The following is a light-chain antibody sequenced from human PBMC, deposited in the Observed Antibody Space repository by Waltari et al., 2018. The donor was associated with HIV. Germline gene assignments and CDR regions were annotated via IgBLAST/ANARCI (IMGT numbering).Light chain of an antibody. CDR1: QNIYHY. CDR2: AAS. J-gene: IGKJ3*01. V-gene: IGKV1-39*01. CDR3: QQRSDLPST. Sequence: DIQMTQSPSSLSASIGDRVTITCRASQNIYHYLNWYQHEPGKPPKLLIYAASTLQSGVPSMFSASGSGTDFTLTIDNLQPEDFATYYCQQRSDLPSTFGPGTKVDLK.